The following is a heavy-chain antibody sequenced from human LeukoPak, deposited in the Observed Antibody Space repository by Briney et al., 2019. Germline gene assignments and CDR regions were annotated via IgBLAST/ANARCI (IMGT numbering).Heavy chain of an antibody. CDR1: GGSFSGYY. Sequence: KPSETLSLTCAVYGGSFSGYYWSWIRQPPGKGLERIGEINHSGSTNYNPSLKSRVTISVDTSKNQFSLKLSSVTAADTAVYYCARGTMTTVTYYFDYWGQGTLVTVSS. CDR3: ARGTMTTVTYYFDY. D-gene: IGHD4-17*01. J-gene: IGHJ4*02. V-gene: IGHV4-34*01. CDR2: INHSGST.